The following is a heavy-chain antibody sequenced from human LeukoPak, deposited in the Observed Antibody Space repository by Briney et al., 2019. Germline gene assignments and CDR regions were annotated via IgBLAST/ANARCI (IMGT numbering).Heavy chain of an antibody. Sequence: ASVKVSCKASGGTFSSYAISWVRQAPGQGLEWMGGIIPIFGTANYAQKFQGRVTITADESTSTAYMELSRLRSDDTAVYYCAREYCSGGSCTDAFDIWGQGTMVTVSS. CDR1: GGTFSSYA. V-gene: IGHV1-69*13. J-gene: IGHJ3*02. CDR3: AREYCSGGSCTDAFDI. CDR2: IIPIFGTA. D-gene: IGHD2-15*01.